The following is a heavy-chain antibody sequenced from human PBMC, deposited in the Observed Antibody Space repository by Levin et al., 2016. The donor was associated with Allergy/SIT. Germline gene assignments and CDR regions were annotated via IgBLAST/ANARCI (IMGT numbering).Heavy chain of an antibody. D-gene: IGHD6-13*01. CDR3: ARMPGVAAAGQEIDYYYYGMDV. J-gene: IGHJ6*02. CDR2: INHSGST. Sequence: PGKGLEWIGEINHSGSTNYNPSLKSRVTISVDTSKNQFSLKLSSVTAADTAVYYCARMPGVAAAGQEIDYYYYGMDVWGQGTTVTVSS. V-gene: IGHV4-34*01.